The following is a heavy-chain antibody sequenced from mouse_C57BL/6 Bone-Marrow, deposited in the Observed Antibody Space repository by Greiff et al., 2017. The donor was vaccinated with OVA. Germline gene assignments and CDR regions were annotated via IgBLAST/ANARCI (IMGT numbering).Heavy chain of an antibody. D-gene: IGHD1-1*01. CDR2: IYPGDGDT. CDR3: ARGPSSYYYVDY. Sequence: VHLVESGPELVKPGASVKISCKASGYAFSSSWMNWVKQRPGKGLEWIGRIYPGDGDTNYNGKFNGKATLTADKSSSTAYMQLSSLTSEDSAVYFCARGPSSYYYVDYWGQGTTLTVSS. J-gene: IGHJ2*01. CDR1: GYAFSSSW. V-gene: IGHV1-82*01.